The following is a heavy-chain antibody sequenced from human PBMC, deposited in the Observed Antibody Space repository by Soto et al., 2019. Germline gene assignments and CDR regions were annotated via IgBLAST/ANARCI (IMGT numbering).Heavy chain of an antibody. J-gene: IGHJ4*02. Sequence: QVQLVESGGGVVQPGRSLRLSCAVSGFTLSSHAMHWVRQASGKGLEWVALILSDGNNKYYADSVKGRFTTSRDNSKNTMYLQMNSLSVEDTAVYYCPRDEEGGSDCDLRYWGQGALVTVSS. D-gene: IGHD1-26*01. CDR3: PRDEEGGSDCDLRY. CDR1: GFTLSSHA. CDR2: ILSDGNNK. V-gene: IGHV3-30-3*01.